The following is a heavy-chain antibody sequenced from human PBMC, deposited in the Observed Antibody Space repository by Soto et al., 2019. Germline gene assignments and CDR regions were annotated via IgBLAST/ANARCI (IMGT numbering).Heavy chain of an antibody. V-gene: IGHV4-30-4*08. Sequence: SETLSLTCTVSGGSISSGGYYWSWIRQPPGKGLEWIGYIYYSGSTYYNPSLKSRVTISVDTSKNQFSLKLSSVTAADTAVYYCARGFRYYDSSGYYQYYYYYGMDVWGQGT. CDR3: ARGFRYYDSSGYYQYYYYYGMDV. CDR1: GGSISSGGYY. CDR2: IYYSGST. J-gene: IGHJ6*02. D-gene: IGHD3-22*01.